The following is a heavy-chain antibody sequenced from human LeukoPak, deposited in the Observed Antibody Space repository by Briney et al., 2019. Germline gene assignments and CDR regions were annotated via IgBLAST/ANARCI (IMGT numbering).Heavy chain of an antibody. J-gene: IGHJ6*02. CDR2: IWYDGSNK. Sequence: GGSLRLSCAASGSTFSSYGMHWVRQAPGKGLEWVAVIWYDGSNKYYADSVKGRFTISRDNSKNTLYLQMNSLRAEDTAVYYCARDIAVAGPGFYYYYYGMDVWGQGTTVTVSS. CDR1: GSTFSSYG. CDR3: ARDIAVAGPGFYYYYYGMDV. D-gene: IGHD6-19*01. V-gene: IGHV3-33*01.